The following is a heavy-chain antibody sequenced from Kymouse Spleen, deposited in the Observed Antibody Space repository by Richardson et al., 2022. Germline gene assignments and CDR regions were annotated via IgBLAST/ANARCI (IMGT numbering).Heavy chain of an antibody. CDR3: ARDAFYGYGVYYYYGMDV. CDR1: GFTFSSYG. V-gene: IGHV3-33*01. D-gene: IGHD5-18,IGHD5-18*01. CDR2: IWYDGSNK. J-gene: IGHJ6*02. Sequence: QVQLVESGGGVVQPGRSLRLSCAASGFTFSSYGMHWVRQAPGKGLEWVAVIWYDGSNKYYADSVKGRFTISRDNSKNTLYLQMNSLRAEDTAVYYCARDAFYGYGVYYYYGMDVWGQGTTVTVSS.